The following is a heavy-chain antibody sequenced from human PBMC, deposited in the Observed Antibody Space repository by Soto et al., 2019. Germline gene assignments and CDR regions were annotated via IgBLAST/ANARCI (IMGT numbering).Heavy chain of an antibody. D-gene: IGHD3-10*01. CDR3: SYGSSFDY. Sequence: PSETLSLTCTVSGASLMSGSYYFICIRQPPGNGLEWIGYISHSGRTNYDPSLKSRLTMSVDTSQNQFSLQLNSVTAADTAVYYCSYGSSFDYWGQGTLVTVSS. CDR2: ISHSGRT. V-gene: IGHV4-61*01. J-gene: IGHJ4*02. CDR1: GASLMSGSYY.